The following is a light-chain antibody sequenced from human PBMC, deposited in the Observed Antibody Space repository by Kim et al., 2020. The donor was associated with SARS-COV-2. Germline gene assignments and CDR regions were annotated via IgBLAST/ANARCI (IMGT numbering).Light chain of an antibody. CDR3: LQHNSYPIA. CDR1: QDIRND. J-gene: IGKJ5*01. CDR2: GAS. V-gene: IGKV1-17*01. Sequence: ASVEDRVTITYRASQDIRNDLGWYQQSPGRAPKRLIYGASSLQSGVPSRFSGSGSGTEFTLTISSLRPEDFATYFCLQHNSYPIAFGQGTRLEIK.